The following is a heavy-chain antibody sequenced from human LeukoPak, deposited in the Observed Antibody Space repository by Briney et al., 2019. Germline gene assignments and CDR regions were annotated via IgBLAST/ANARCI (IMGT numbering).Heavy chain of an antibody. CDR2: INTDGSST. Sequence: QTGRSLRLSCAASGFIFSNYGMHWVRQAPGKGLVWVSRINTDGSSTIYADSVTGRFTISRDNAKNTLYLQMNSLRAEDTAVYYCARGYAGIDYWGQGTLVTVSS. CDR3: ARGYAGIDY. J-gene: IGHJ4*02. V-gene: IGHV3-74*01. CDR1: GFIFSNYG. D-gene: IGHD5-12*01.